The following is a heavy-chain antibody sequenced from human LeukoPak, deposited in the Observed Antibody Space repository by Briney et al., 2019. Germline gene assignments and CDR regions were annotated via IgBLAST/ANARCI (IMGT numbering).Heavy chain of an antibody. Sequence: SETLSLTCTVSGGSISSYYWSWIRQPPGQGLEWIGYIYYSGTTNYNPSLKSRVTISVDTSKNQFSLKLSSVTAADTAVYYCARSLRVILTGYSYFDYWGQGTLVTVSS. D-gene: IGHD3-9*01. J-gene: IGHJ4*02. V-gene: IGHV4-59*08. CDR3: ARSLRVILTGYSYFDY. CDR2: IYYSGTT. CDR1: GGSISSYY.